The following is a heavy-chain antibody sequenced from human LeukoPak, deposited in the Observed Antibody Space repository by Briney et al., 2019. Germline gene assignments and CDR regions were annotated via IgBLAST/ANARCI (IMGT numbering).Heavy chain of an antibody. CDR3: ARLEENDVLWFGDPHNDY. CDR2: INPNSGGT. D-gene: IGHD3-10*01. V-gene: IGHV1-2*06. Sequence: ASVKVSCKASGYTFTGYYMHWVRQAPGQGLEWMGRINPNSGGTNYAQKFQGRVTMTRDTSISTAYMELSRLRSDDTAVYYYARLEENDVLWFGDPHNDYWGQGTLVTVSS. J-gene: IGHJ4*02. CDR1: GYTFTGYY.